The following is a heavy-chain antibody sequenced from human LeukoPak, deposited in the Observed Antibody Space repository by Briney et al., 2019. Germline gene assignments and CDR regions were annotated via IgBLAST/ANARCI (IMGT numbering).Heavy chain of an antibody. D-gene: IGHD3-22*01. J-gene: IGHJ3*02. Sequence: SETLTLTCTVSGGSISNYYWSWIRQPPGKGLEWIGFIYYSGSTNYNPSLKRRVTISVDTSKNQFSLKLSSVTAADTAVYFCAGASCSYYLDAFHIWGQGTMVPVSS. CDR3: AGASCSYYLDAFHI. CDR1: GGSISNYY. V-gene: IGHV4-59*03. CDR2: IYYSGST.